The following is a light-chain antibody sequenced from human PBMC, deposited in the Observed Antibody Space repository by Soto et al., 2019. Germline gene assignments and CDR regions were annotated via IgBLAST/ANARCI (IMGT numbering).Light chain of an antibody. CDR3: AAWDDSLNGVV. V-gene: IGLV1-44*01. Sequence: QSVLTQPPSASGTPGPRVTISCSGSSSNIGSNYVYWYQQLPGTAPKLLIYSNNQRPSGVPDRFSGSKSGTSASRAISGLQSEDESDYYCAAWDDSLNGVVFGGGTKVTVL. CDR2: SNN. J-gene: IGLJ2*01. CDR1: SSNIGSNY.